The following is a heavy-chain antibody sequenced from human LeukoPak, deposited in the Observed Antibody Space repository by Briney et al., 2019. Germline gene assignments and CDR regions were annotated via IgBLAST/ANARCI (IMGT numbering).Heavy chain of an antibody. CDR1: GYTFTSYG. CDR2: ISAYNGNT. Sequence: ASVKVSCKASGYTFTSYGISWVRQAPGQGLEWMGWISAYNGNTNYAQKLQGRVTMTTDTSTSTACMELRSLRSDDTAVYYCARDGVVVAADYYYYGMDVWGKGTTVTVSS. CDR3: ARDGVVVAADYYYYGMDV. V-gene: IGHV1-18*04. J-gene: IGHJ6*04. D-gene: IGHD2-15*01.